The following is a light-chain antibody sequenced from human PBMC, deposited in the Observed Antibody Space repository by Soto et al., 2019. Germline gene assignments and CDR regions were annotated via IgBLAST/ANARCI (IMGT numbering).Light chain of an antibody. CDR1: QDISNY. CDR2: SAS. J-gene: IGKJ4*01. Sequence: DIQMTQSPSSLSASVGDGVTITCRASQDISNYLAWYQQKPGKIPKLLIYSASTLHSGVPSRFSGSGFGTDFTLTISNLQPEDVASYYCQKYNSAPLTFGGGTKVEIK. CDR3: QKYNSAPLT. V-gene: IGKV1-27*01.